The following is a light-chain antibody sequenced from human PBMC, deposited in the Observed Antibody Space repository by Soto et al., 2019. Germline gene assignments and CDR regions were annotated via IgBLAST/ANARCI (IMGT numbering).Light chain of an antibody. J-gene: IGKJ5*01. Sequence: DIQITQSPSTLSTLVGDRVTVTHRASQSISSWLAWYQQKPGKAPKLLIYDASSLESGVPSRFSGSGSGTEFTLTISTMQPDDFATYYCQQYDSFSVTFGQGTRLEI. V-gene: IGKV1-5*01. CDR3: QQYDSFSVT. CDR1: QSISSW. CDR2: DAS.